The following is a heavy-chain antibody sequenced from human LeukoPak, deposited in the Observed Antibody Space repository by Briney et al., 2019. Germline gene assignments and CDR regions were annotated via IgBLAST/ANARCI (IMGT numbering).Heavy chain of an antibody. CDR1: GYTFTGYY. Sequence: ASVKVSCKASGYTFTGYYMHWVRQAPGQGLEWMGWFNPNSGGTNYAQKFQGRVTMTRDTSISTAYMELSRLRSDDTAVYYCARDLVVVAATGWFDPWGQGTLVTVSP. CDR3: ARDLVVVAATGWFDP. D-gene: IGHD2-15*01. CDR2: FNPNSGGT. V-gene: IGHV1-2*02. J-gene: IGHJ5*02.